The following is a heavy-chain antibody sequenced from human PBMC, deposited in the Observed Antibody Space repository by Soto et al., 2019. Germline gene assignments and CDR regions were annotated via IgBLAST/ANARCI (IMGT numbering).Heavy chain of an antibody. CDR1: GFTFSSYA. CDR3: AKDYYYDSSGFSFDY. J-gene: IGHJ4*02. CDR2: ISGSGGST. Sequence: PGGSLRLSCAASGFTFSSYAMSWVRQAPGKGLEWVSAISGSGGSTYYADSVKGRFTISRDNSKNTLYLQMNSLRAEDTAVYYCAKDYYYDSSGFSFDYWGQGPLVTVSS. V-gene: IGHV3-23*01. D-gene: IGHD3-22*01.